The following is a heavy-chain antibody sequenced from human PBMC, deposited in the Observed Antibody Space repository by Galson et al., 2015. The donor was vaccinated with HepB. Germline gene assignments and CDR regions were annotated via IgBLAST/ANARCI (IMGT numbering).Heavy chain of an antibody. D-gene: IGHD3-10*01. V-gene: IGHV3-13*01. Sequence: SLRLSCAASGFTFSSYDMHWVRQVVGRGLEWVSAIGRGDDTYYPGSVKGRFTISREDAKNSVYLQMNSLRAGDTAVYYCAREVIDTTSSGWFLDLWGRGTLVTVSS. CDR2: IGRGDDT. CDR1: GFTFSSYD. J-gene: IGHJ2*01. CDR3: AREVIDTTSSGWFLDL.